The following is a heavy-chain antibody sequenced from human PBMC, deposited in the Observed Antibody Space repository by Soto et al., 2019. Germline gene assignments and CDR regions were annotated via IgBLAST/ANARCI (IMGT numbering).Heavy chain of an antibody. J-gene: IGHJ3*02. V-gene: IGHV4-38-2*01. Sequence: PSETLSLTCAVSGVSINSNYFWGWIRQPPGRGLEWVGSIYYGGNTYYNPSLKSRVTISADLSKNQFSLELHSVTAADTAVYYCARVTSFYFDTSGSAAPDAFDIWGQGTMVT. D-gene: IGHD3-22*01. CDR1: GVSINSNYF. CDR3: ARVTSFYFDTSGSAAPDAFDI. CDR2: IYYGGNT.